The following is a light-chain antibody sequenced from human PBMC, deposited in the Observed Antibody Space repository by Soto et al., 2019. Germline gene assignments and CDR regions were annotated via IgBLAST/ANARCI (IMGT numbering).Light chain of an antibody. J-gene: IGKJ1*01. CDR3: QNYNGAPWT. V-gene: IGKV1-27*01. CDR2: AAS. CDR1: QAISTY. Sequence: DIQLTQSPSSLSASVGDRVTITCRASQAISTYLVWYQQKPGTVPKLLIFAASTLQSGVPSRFSGSGSGTDFTLTISSLPPEDVATYYCQNYNGAPWTFGQGTKVEIK.